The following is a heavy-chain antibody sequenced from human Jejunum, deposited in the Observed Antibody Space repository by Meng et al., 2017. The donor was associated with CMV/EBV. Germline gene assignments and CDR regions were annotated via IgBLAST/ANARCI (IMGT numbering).Heavy chain of an antibody. V-gene: IGHV7-4-1*02. J-gene: IGHJ4*02. Sequence: QVERVHSWSELKQPGASVKVSCRPSGYTCTSYAINWVRQAPGQGPDWMGWIDPNTGNPTYDQGFTGRFVFSLDTSVSTAYLQINSLRADDTAVYYCARDSPLDGYSLLDYWGQGTLVTVSS. CDR1: GYTCTSYA. D-gene: IGHD5-24*01. CDR2: IDPNTGNP. CDR3: ARDSPLDGYSLLDY.